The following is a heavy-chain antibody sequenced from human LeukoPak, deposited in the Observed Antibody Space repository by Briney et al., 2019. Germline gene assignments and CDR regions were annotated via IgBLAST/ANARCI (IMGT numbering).Heavy chain of an antibody. CDR3: AKSPSGGLWSGYYWALDY. CDR1: GFTFNNFG. CDR2: IGYDESKK. V-gene: IGHV3-30*02. J-gene: IGHJ4*02. Sequence: PGGSLRLSCEASGFTFNNFGMHWVRQAPGKGLEWVAFIGYDESKKYYAESVKGRFTISRDNSKNTLYLQMNSLRAEDTAVYYCAKSPSGGLWSGYYWALDYWGQGTLVTVSS. D-gene: IGHD3-3*01.